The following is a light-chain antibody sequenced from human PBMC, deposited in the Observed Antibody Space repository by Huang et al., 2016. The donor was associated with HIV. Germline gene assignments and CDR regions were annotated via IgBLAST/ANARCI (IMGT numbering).Light chain of an antibody. Sequence: EIVLTQSQVTLSLSPGDRATLSCRASQSIGTYLAWYQQKFGQAPRLLIYDVSNRSAGVPARFSASGSETDFTLTIASLDPDDFAIYHCQQRSKWPLTFGGGTKVEMK. V-gene: IGKV3-11*01. CDR1: QSIGTY. CDR3: QQRSKWPLT. CDR2: DVS. J-gene: IGKJ4*01.